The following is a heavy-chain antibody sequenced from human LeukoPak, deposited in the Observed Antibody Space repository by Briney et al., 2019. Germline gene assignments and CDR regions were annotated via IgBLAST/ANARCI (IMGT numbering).Heavy chain of an antibody. CDR3: ARALRLERRPYYFDY. J-gene: IGHJ4*02. D-gene: IGHD1-1*01. V-gene: IGHV4-61*03. CDR1: GGSVSSGSYY. CDR2: IYDSGSS. Sequence: SETLSLTCAVSGGSVSSGSYYWSWIRQPPGKGLEWIGYIYDSGSSNYNPSLKSRVTISVDTSKSHFSLKLSSVTAADTAAYHCARALRLERRPYYFDYWGQGTLVTVSS.